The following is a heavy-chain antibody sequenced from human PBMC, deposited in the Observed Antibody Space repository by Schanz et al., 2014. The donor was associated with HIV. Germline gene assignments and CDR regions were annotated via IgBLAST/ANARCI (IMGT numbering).Heavy chain of an antibody. D-gene: IGHD3-9*01. J-gene: IGHJ4*03. CDR3: AKGQDWPGPQLDH. CDR1: GYTFISYG. CDR2: MNPNSGNT. V-gene: IGHV1-8*02. Sequence: QVQLVQSGTEVKKPGASVKVSCKASGYTFISYGISWVRQAPGQGLEWMGWMNPNSGNTGFAQKFQGRVTMTRNTSINTAYMEVSGLKSEDTAVYYCAKGQDWPGPQLDHWGHGSLVIVSS.